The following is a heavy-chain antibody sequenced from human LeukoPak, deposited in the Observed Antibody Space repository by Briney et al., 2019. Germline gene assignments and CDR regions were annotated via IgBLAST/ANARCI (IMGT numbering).Heavy chain of an antibody. CDR3: ARDPPNDFGYFDY. J-gene: IGHJ4*02. CDR2: INPNSGGT. V-gene: IGHV1-2*06. CDR1: GYTFTGYY. Sequence: ASVKVSCKASGYTFTGYYMRWVRQAPGQGLEWMGRINPNSGGTNYAQKFQGRVTMTRDTSISTVYMELSRLRSDDTAVYYCARDPPNDFGYFDYWGQGTLVTVSS. D-gene: IGHD4/OR15-4a*01.